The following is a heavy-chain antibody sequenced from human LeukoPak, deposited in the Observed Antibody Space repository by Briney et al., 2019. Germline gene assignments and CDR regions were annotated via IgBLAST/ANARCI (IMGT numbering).Heavy chain of an antibody. J-gene: IGHJ4*02. D-gene: IGHD2-2*01. CDR1: GFTFGDYA. CDR2: ISSSGSTI. Sequence: GGSLRLSCTASGFTFGDYAMSWVRQAPGKGLEWVSYISSSGSTIYYADSVKGRFTISRDNAKNSLYLQMNSLRAEDTAVYYCARGARTGYCSSTSCYLHFDYWGQGTLVTVSS. CDR3: ARGARTGYCSSTSCYLHFDY. V-gene: IGHV3-48*03.